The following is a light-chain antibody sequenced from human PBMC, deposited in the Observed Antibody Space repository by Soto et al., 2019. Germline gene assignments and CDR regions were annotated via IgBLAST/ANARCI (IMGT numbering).Light chain of an antibody. V-gene: IGKV1-8*01. J-gene: IGKJ1*01. CDR3: QHYNSYSPP. CDR1: QGISSY. CDR2: DAS. Sequence: AIRMTQSPSSLSASTGDRVTITCRASQGISSYLAWYQQKPGKAPKLLIYDASSLESGVPSRFSGSGSGTEFTLTISSLQPDDFATYYCQHYNSYSPPFGQGTKVDIK.